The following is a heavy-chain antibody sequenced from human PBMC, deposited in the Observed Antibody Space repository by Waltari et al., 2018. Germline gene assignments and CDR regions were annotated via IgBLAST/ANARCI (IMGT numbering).Heavy chain of an antibody. D-gene: IGHD6-13*01. V-gene: IGHV4-39*01. J-gene: IGHJ4*02. CDR3: ARTLPGIAAAGVFDY. CDR1: GGSISSSSYY. Sequence: QLQLQESGPGLVKPSETLSLTCTVSGGSISSSSYYWGWIRQPPGKGLEWIGSIYYSGSTYYNPSLKSRATISVDTSKNQFSLKLSSVTAADTAVYYCARTLPGIAAAGVFDYWGQGTLVTVSS. CDR2: IYYSGST.